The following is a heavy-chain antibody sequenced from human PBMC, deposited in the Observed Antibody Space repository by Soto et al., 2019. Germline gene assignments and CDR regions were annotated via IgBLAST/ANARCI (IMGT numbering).Heavy chain of an antibody. J-gene: IGHJ4*02. CDR1: GFAFGNYA. V-gene: IGHV3-23*01. CDR2: VCAPGGPT. Sequence: PGGSLRLSRAASGFAFGNYAIRWVSQAPGKGLEGVSFVCAPGGPTDYTDSVVGRFTISRDNSSNTVVLQMHSLRPEDSGIYYCAKERQIYRAAFRGRGLDYWAQGTLIPGSS. CDR3: AKERQIYRAAFRGRGLDY. D-gene: IGHD3-10*01.